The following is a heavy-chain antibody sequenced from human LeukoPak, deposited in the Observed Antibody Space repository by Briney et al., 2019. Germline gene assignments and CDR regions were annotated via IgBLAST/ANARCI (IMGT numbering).Heavy chain of an antibody. V-gene: IGHV3-30*02. J-gene: IGHJ4*02. CDR2: IGYDGSRR. CDR3: VKDLNGDYYY. D-gene: IGHD4-17*01. CDR1: GFTFSTYG. Sequence: PGGSLRLSCAASGFTFSTYGMHWVRQAPGKGLEWVAFIGYDGSRRYYVDSVKGRFTISRDNSKNTLYLQMNSPRAEDTAVYYCVKDLNGDYYYWGQGTLVTVSS.